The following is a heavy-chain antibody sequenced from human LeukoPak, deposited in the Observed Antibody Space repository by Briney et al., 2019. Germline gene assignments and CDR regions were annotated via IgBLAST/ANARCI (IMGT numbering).Heavy chain of an antibody. V-gene: IGHV3-7*04. J-gene: IGHJ4*02. D-gene: IGHD3-3*01. Sequence: GGSLSLSGAASGFTFDPYLLTCVRQAPGQGLEYVATMNRDGSEKYYVDSVKGRFTISRDNSKNSLYLQMDSLRAEDTAVYYCARGIEEWLYLYYWGQGALVTVAS. CDR3: ARGIEEWLYLYY. CDR2: MNRDGSEK. CDR1: GFTFDPYL.